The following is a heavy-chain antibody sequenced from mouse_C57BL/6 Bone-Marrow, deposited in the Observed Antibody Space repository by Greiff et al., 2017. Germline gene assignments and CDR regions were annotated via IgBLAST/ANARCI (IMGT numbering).Heavy chain of an antibody. Sequence: QVQLQQSGAELARPGASVKLSCKASGFTFTSYGISWVQQRTGQGLEWIGEIYPRSGNTYYNEKFKGKATLTADKYTTTAYMYLHSLTSKDAAIYFYANLLRAMDYWGQGTSVTVSS. CDR3: ANLLRAMDY. J-gene: IGHJ4*01. CDR1: GFTFTSYG. CDR2: IYPRSGNT. V-gene: IGHV1-81*01. D-gene: IGHD2-1*01.